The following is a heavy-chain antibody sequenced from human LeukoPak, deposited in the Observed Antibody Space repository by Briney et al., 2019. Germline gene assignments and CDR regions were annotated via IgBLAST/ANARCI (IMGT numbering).Heavy chain of an antibody. V-gene: IGHV4-39*07. CDR3: ARRGSGSQYYFAY. CDR2: IYYSGST. D-gene: IGHD3-10*01. CDR1: GGSISSGSFS. Sequence: PSETLSLTCTVSGGSISSGSFSWGWIRQPPGKGLEWIANIYYSGSTYYNPSLKSRVTMSLDTSKNQFSLKLNSVTAADTAVYYCARRGSGSQYYFAYWGQGTLVTVSS. J-gene: IGHJ4*02.